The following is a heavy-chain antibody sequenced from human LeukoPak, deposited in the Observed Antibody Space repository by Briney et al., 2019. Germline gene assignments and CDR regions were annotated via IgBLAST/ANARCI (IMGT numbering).Heavy chain of an antibody. J-gene: IGHJ1*01. Sequence: GGSLRLSCAASGFTFSGYSMIGVRQAPGKGLEWVSYISSGGTTIYYADSVKGRFTISRDNAKNSLYLQMNSLRDEDTAVYYCARDLGSGDHWGQGTLVTVSS. CDR3: ARDLGSGDH. CDR1: GFTFSGYS. D-gene: IGHD3-10*01. V-gene: IGHV3-48*02. CDR2: ISSGGTTI.